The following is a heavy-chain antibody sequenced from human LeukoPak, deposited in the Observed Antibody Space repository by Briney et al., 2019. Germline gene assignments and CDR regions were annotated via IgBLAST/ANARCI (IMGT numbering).Heavy chain of an antibody. CDR1: GGSINNYY. J-gene: IGHJ3*02. D-gene: IGHD2-2*01. V-gene: IGHV4-59*01. CDR3: ARDRSDIVVVPAAPYDAFDI. Sequence: SETLSLTCTVSGGSINNYYWSWIRQPPGKGLEWIGYIYYSGSTNYNPSLKSRVTISVDTSKNHFSLKLNSVTAADTAVYYCARDRSDIVVVPAAPYDAFDIWGQGTMVTVSS. CDR2: IYYSGST.